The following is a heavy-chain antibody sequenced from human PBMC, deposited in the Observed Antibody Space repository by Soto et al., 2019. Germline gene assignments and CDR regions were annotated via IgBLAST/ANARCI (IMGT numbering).Heavy chain of an antibody. J-gene: IGHJ6*02. D-gene: IGHD3-10*01. CDR2: VNPDGSST. CDR3: AKHVSPSSYVLDV. CDR1: GFTFSNYW. V-gene: IGHV3-74*01. Sequence: PGGSLRLSCVASGFTFSNYWMHWARQAPGKGLVWVSRVNPDGSSTNYADSVRGRFTISRDNSKNTLYLQMNSLTAEDTAVYYCAKHVSPSSYVLDVWGQGTTVTVSS.